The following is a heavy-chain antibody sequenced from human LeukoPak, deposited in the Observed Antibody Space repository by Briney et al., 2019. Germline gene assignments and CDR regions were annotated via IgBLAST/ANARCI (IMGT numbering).Heavy chain of an antibody. CDR3: ARQGSGSYQNYYYYMDV. CDR2: IYYSGST. V-gene: IGHV4-59*01. CDR1: GGSISSYY. J-gene: IGHJ6*03. D-gene: IGHD3-10*01. Sequence: SETLSLTCTVSGGSISSYYWSWIRQPPGKGLEWIGYIYYSGSTNYNPSLKSRVTISVDTSKNQFSLKLSSVTAADTAVYYCARQGSGSYQNYYYYMDVWGKGTTVTVSS.